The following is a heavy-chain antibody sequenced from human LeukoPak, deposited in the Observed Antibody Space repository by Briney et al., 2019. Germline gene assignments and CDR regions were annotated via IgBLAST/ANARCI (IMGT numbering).Heavy chain of an antibody. D-gene: IGHD5-18*01. V-gene: IGHV3-9*01. CDR1: GFTFDDYA. Sequence: GGSLRLSCAASGFTFDDYAMHWVRQAPGKGLEWVSGISWNSGSIGYADSVKSRFTISRDNAKNSLYLQMNSLRAEDTALYYCAKVGYSYDWGQGTLVTVSS. CDR3: AKVGYSYD. J-gene: IGHJ4*02. CDR2: ISWNSGSI.